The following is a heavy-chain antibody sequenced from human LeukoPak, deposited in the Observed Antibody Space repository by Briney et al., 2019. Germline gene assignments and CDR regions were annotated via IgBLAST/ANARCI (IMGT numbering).Heavy chain of an antibody. CDR3: ARPFNRGLHS. J-gene: IGHJ4*02. V-gene: IGHV4-61*02. CDR1: GGSVSSGPYY. Sequence: MPSETLSLTCTVSGGSVSSGPYYWNWIRQPAGKGLEWIGRIYTSGITNYNPSLRSRVTMSVDTSENQFSLKLTSVTAADTAVYYCARPFNRGLHSWGQGTLVTVSS. D-gene: IGHD2/OR15-2a*01. CDR2: IYTSGIT.